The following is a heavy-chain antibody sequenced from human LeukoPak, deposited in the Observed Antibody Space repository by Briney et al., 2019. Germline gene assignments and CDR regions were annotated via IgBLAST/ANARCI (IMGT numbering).Heavy chain of an antibody. CDR2: ISGSSSST. CDR3: AGAYSAYDPFDY. Sequence: RGSLRLSCAASGFTFSRYSMNWVRQAPGKGLEWISYISGSSSSTLDADSVKGRFTISRDNSKNTLYLQMNSLRVEDTAIYFCAGAYSAYDPFDYWGQGILVTVSS. D-gene: IGHD5-12*01. J-gene: IGHJ4*02. V-gene: IGHV3-48*01. CDR1: GFTFSRYS.